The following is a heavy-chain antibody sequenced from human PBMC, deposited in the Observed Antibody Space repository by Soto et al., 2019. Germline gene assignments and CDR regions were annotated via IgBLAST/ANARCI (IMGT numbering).Heavy chain of an antibody. CDR1: GGSISSYY. CDR2: IYYGGST. CDR3: ARVSYIAAAGTFDY. V-gene: IGHV4-59*01. Sequence: SETLSLTCTVSGGSISSYYWSWIRQPPGKGLEWIGYIYYGGSTNYNPSLKSRVTISVDTSKNQFSLKLSSVTAADTAVYYCARVSYIAAAGTFDYWGQGTLVTVSS. J-gene: IGHJ4*02. D-gene: IGHD6-13*01.